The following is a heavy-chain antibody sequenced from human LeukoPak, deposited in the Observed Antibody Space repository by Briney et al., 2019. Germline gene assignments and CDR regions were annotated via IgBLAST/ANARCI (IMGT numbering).Heavy chain of an antibody. CDR2: ISYDGTKI. J-gene: IGHJ4*02. Sequence: GGSLRLSCAASGFTFSGYAMHWVRQAPGKGLEWVAVISYDGTKISYADSVKGRFNISRDNSKNTLYLQMNSLRAEDTAVHYCARAPYYYGSGITPDYWGQGALVTVSS. D-gene: IGHD3-10*01. CDR3: ARAPYYYGSGITPDY. CDR1: GFTFSGYA. V-gene: IGHV3-30-3*01.